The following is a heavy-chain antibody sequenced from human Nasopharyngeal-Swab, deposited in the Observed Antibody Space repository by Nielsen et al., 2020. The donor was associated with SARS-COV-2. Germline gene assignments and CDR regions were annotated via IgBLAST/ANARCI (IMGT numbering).Heavy chain of an antibody. CDR2: IKSKTDGGTI. CDR1: GFTFSNAW. D-gene: IGHD1-26*01. Sequence: GESLKISCAASGFTFSNAWMSWVRQAPGKGLEWVGRIKSKTDGGTIDYAAPVKGRFTISRDDSKNTLYLQMNSLKTEDTAVYYCTTDSPSGPLDIWGQGTMVTVSS. CDR3: TTDSPSGPLDI. J-gene: IGHJ3*02. V-gene: IGHV3-15*01.